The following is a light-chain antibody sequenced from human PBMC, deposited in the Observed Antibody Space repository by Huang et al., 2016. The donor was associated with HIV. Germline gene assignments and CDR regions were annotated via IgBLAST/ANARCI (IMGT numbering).Light chain of an antibody. CDR2: GVS. J-gene: IGKJ1*01. V-gene: IGKV1-17*03. Sequence: DIQMTQSPSAMSASVGDRVTITCRTNQDIFNSLAWFQQKPGRVPKRLIYGVSSLQSGVPSRFSGSGSGTEFTLTINNLQPEDFATYYCLQHKAFHLPTFGQGTQVE. CDR1: QDIFNS. CDR3: LQHKAFHLPT.